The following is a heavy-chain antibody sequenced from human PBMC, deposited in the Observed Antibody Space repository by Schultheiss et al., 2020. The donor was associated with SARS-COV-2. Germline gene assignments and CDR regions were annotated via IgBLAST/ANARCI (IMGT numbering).Heavy chain of an antibody. D-gene: IGHD3-22*01. CDR2: IYYSGST. CDR1: GGSISSGGYY. V-gene: IGHV4-31*03. Sequence: SETLSLTCTVSGGSISSGGYYWSWIRQHPGKGLEWIGYIYYSGSTYYNPSLKSRVTISVDKSKNQFSLKLSSVTAADTAVYYCARASAITMIVVVNDAFDIWGQGTMVTVSS. CDR3: ARASAITMIVVVNDAFDI. J-gene: IGHJ3*02.